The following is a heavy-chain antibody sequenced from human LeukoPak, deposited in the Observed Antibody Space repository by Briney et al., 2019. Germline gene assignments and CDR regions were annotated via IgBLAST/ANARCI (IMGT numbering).Heavy chain of an antibody. CDR1: GGSISRYY. Sequence: SETLSPTCTVSGGSISRYYWSWIRQPPGKGLEWIGYIYYSGSTNYNPSLKSRVTISVDTSKNQFSLKLSSVTAADTAVYYCARERVLSTSSWYDYWGQGPLVTVSS. CDR2: IYYSGST. CDR3: ARERVLSTSSWYDY. V-gene: IGHV4-59*01. D-gene: IGHD6-13*01. J-gene: IGHJ4*02.